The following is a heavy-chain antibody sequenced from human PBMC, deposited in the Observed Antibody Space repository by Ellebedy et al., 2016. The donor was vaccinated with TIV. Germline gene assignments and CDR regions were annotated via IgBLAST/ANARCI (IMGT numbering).Heavy chain of an antibody. V-gene: IGHV3-53*01. D-gene: IGHD1-1*01. Sequence: GGSLRLSCAASGFTVSSNYMSWVRQAPGRGLEWVSTIYSSGGTYYADSVKGRFTISRDNAKNSLYLQMNSLRAEDTAVYYCAGRAYNWNDGSLFDYWGQGTLVTVSS. CDR2: IYSSGGT. J-gene: IGHJ4*02. CDR3: AGRAYNWNDGSLFDY. CDR1: GFTVSSNY.